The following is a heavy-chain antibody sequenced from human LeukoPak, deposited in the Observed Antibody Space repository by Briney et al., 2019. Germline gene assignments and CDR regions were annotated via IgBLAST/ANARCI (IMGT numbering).Heavy chain of an antibody. V-gene: IGHV3-30*02. CDR1: GFTFSSYG. Sequence: PGGSLRLSCAASGFTFSSYGMHWVRQAPGKGLEWVAFIRYDGSNKYYADSVKGRFTISRDNSKNTLYLQINSLRAEDTAVYYCAKKAAAGIAHFDYWGQGTLVTVSS. CDR2: IRYDGSNK. D-gene: IGHD6-13*01. CDR3: AKKAAAGIAHFDY. J-gene: IGHJ4*02.